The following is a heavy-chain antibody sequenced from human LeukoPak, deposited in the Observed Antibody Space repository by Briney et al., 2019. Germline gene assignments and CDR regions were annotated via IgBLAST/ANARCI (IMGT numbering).Heavy chain of an antibody. CDR2: ISAYNGNT. CDR3: ARAGDISFPSAWATWFDP. Sequence: ASVKVSCKASGYTFTSYGISWVRQAPGQGLEWMGWISAYNGNTNYAQKLQGRVTMTTDTSTSTAYMELRSLRSDDPAVYYCARAGDISFPSAWATWFDPWGQGTLVTVSS. J-gene: IGHJ5*02. D-gene: IGHD2-15*01. V-gene: IGHV1-18*01. CDR1: GYTFTSYG.